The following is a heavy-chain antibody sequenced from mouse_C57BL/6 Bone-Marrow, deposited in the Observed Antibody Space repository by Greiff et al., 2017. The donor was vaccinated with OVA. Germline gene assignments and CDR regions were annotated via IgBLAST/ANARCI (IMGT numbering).Heavy chain of an antibody. J-gene: IGHJ3*01. D-gene: IGHD1-1*01. CDR1: GFTFSDYG. CDR3: ASFMTTVVPFAY. V-gene: IGHV5-15*01. CDR2: ISNLAYSI. Sequence: EVQGVESGGGLVQPGGSLKLSCAASGFTFSDYGMAWVRQAPRKGPEWVAFISNLAYSIYSADTVTGRFTISSENAKNTLYLEMSSLRSEDTAMYYCASFMTTVVPFAYWGQGTLVTVSA.